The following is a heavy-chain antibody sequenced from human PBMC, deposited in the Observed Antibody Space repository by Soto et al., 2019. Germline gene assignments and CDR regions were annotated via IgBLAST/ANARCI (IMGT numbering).Heavy chain of an antibody. J-gene: IGHJ4*02. Sequence: SETLSLTCIVSGGSISGSYWSWIRQSPGKGLEWLGYVYYTGSTNYSPSLRSRVSISVDTSKNEFSLRLSSVTAADTAVYFCARSVAVPGANIDCWGQGTQVTVSS. CDR2: VYYTGST. V-gene: IGHV4-59*01. D-gene: IGHD6-19*01. CDR1: GGSISGSY. CDR3: ARSVAVPGANIDC.